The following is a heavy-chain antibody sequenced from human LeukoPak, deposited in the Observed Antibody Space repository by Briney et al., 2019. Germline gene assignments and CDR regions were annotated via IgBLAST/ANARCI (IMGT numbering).Heavy chain of an antibody. D-gene: IGHD3-10*01. CDR3: ARVRRFGEPSGGMDV. V-gene: IGHV1-2*04. J-gene: IGHJ6*02. Sequence: ASVKVSCKASGGTFSSYAISWVRQAPGQGLEWMGWINPNSGGTNYAQKFQGWVTMTRDTSISTAYMELSRLRSDDTAVYYCARVRRFGEPSGGMDVWGQGTTVTVSS. CDR1: GGTFSSYA. CDR2: INPNSGGT.